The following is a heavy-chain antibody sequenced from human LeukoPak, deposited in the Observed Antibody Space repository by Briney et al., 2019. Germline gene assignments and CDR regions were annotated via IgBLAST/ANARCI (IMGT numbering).Heavy chain of an antibody. J-gene: IGHJ3*01. D-gene: IGHD2-15*01. V-gene: IGHV3-11*06. CDR3: AKPRDIDSWAFDV. Sequence: GGSLRLSCAASGFTFSDYYMSWIRQAPGKGLEWVSYISSSSSYTNYADSVKGRFTISRDNSKNTLNLQMNSLRTEDTAVFYCAKPRDIDSWAFDVWGQGTMVTVSS. CDR1: GFTFSDYY. CDR2: ISSSSSYT.